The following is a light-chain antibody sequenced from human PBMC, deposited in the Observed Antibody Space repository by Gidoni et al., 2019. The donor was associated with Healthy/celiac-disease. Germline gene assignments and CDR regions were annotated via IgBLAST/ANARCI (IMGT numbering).Light chain of an antibody. Sequence: IVLTQSPGTLSLSPGERATLSCRASQSCSSTYLAGYQQKPGQAPRLLIYGASTRVTGVQDRFSGSGSGTDFTLTISRLEPEDFAVYYCQQGAFGQGTKVEMK. CDR3: QQGA. CDR1: QSCSSTY. CDR2: GAS. V-gene: IGKV3-20*01. J-gene: IGKJ1*01.